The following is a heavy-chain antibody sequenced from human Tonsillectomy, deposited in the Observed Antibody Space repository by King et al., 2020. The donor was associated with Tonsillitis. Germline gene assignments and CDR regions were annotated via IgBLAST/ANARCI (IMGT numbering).Heavy chain of an antibody. CDR3: ARGGTMVRGVITPWFDP. J-gene: IGHJ5*02. V-gene: IGHV1-18*01. Sequence: QVQLVESGAEVKKPGASVKVSCTASGYTFNRYGISWVRQAPGQGLEWMGWISAYNGNTNYAQKLQGRVTMTTDTSTSTAYMELRSLRSDDTAVYYCARGGTMVRGVITPWFDPWGQGTLVTVSS. CDR1: GYTFNRYG. D-gene: IGHD3-10*01. CDR2: ISAYNGNT.